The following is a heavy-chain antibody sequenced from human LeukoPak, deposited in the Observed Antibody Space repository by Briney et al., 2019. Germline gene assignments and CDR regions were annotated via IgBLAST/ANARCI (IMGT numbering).Heavy chain of an antibody. V-gene: IGHV3-23*01. CDR3: ANALLATVTTRDY. Sequence: GGSLRLSCAASGFTFSSYAMSWVRQAPGKGLEWVSAISGSGGSTYYADSVKGRFTISRDNSKNTLYLQMNSLRAEDTAVYYCANALLATVTTRDYWGQGTLVTVSS. D-gene: IGHD4-17*01. CDR2: ISGSGGST. J-gene: IGHJ4*02. CDR1: GFTFSSYA.